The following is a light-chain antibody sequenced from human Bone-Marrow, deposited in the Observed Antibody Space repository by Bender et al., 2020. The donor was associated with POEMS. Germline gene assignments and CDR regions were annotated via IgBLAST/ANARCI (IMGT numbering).Light chain of an antibody. Sequence: QSVVTQPPSLSEAPRQRVTISCSGSSSNIGNHGVNWYQQLTGEAPKLLIYYDDLLTPGVSDRFSASKSGPTASLAISELQSEDEALYYCSAWDDSLSGWVFGGGTKLTVL. CDR2: YDD. V-gene: IGLV1-36*01. CDR1: SSNIGNHG. J-gene: IGLJ3*02. CDR3: SAWDDSLSGWV.